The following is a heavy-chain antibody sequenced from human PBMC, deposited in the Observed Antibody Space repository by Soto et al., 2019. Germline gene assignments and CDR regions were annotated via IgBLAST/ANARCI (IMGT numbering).Heavy chain of an antibody. CDR1: GGTFSSYA. V-gene: IGHV1-69*06. CDR3: AREPNTQDGRGPLGGDFDH. CDR2: IIPIFGTA. Sequence: QVQLVQSGAEVKKPGSSVKVSCKASGGTFSSYAISWVRQAPGQGLEWMGGIIPIFGTANYAQKFQGRVTITAEKSTSTAYMELSILGSEDTAVYYCAREPNTQDGRGPLGGDFDHWGQGTLVTVSS. D-gene: IGHD3-16*01. J-gene: IGHJ4*02.